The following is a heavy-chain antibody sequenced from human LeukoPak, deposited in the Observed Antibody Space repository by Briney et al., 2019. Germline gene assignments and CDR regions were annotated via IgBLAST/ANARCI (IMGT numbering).Heavy chain of an antibody. Sequence: SETLSLTCTVSGRSIRSYYWSWIRQPPGKGLEWIGYIYYSGSTNYNASLKSRVTISVDTSKNQFSLRLTSVTAADTTVYYCAASMTTEPRFDYWGQGILVTVSS. V-gene: IGHV4-59*01. CDR2: IYYSGST. D-gene: IGHD4-17*01. J-gene: IGHJ4*02. CDR3: AASMTTEPRFDY. CDR1: GRSIRSYY.